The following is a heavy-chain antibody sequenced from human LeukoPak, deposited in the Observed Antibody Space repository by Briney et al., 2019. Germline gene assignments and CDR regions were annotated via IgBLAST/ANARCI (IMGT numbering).Heavy chain of an antibody. CDR2: IYYSGST. D-gene: IGHD5-24*01. V-gene: IGHV4-30-4*01. Sequence: SETLSLTCTVSGGSVESADYYWSWIRQPPGKGLEWIGYIYYSGSTYYNPSLKSRVTISVDTSKNQFSLKLSSVTAADTAVYYCARDPADDGYNPVYYFDYWGQGTLVTVSS. CDR1: GGSVESADYY. CDR3: ARDPADDGYNPVYYFDY. J-gene: IGHJ4*02.